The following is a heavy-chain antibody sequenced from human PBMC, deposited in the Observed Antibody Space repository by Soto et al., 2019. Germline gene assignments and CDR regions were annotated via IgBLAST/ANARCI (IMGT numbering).Heavy chain of an antibody. CDR2: IWSDGRNA. J-gene: IGHJ6*03. Sequence: QVQLVESGGGVVQPGGSLRLSCAASEFTFSRHGMHWVRQAPGKGLQWVGVIWSDGRNARYADSVKGRFTISRNNSKNTLYLQMNSLRAEDTAVYYCARERTFGENNHNYMDVWGTGITVTVSS. V-gene: IGHV3-33*01. D-gene: IGHD3-10*01. CDR3: ARERTFGENNHNYMDV. CDR1: EFTFSRHG.